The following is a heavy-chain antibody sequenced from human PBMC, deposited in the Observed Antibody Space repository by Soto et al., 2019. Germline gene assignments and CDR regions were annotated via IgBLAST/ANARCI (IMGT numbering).Heavy chain of an antibody. J-gene: IGHJ5*02. V-gene: IGHV3-11*01. D-gene: IGHD6-19*01. CDR1: GFTFSDYY. Sequence: PGGSLRLSCAASGFTFSDYYMSWIRQAPGKGLEWVSYISGDGSTINYADSVKGRFTISRDNPKNSLYLQMNSLRAEDTAVYYCARDSSGWYVGTVDPWGQGTPVTVSS. CDR2: ISGDGSTI. CDR3: ARDSSGWYVGTVDP.